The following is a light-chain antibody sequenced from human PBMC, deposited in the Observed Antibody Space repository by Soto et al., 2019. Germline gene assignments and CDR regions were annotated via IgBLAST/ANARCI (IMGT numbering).Light chain of an antibody. CDR1: QSVSSSY. Sequence: VLKQSPGTLSLSAGERATLSCRASQSVSSSYLAWYQQKPGQAPRLLIYGASSRATGIPDRFSGSGSGTDFTLTISRLEPEDFAVYYCQQYGSSPTFGQGTRLEIK. V-gene: IGKV3-20*01. CDR3: QQYGSSPT. J-gene: IGKJ5*01. CDR2: GAS.